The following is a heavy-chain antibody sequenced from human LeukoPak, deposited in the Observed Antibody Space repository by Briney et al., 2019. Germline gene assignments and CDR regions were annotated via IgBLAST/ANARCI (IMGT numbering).Heavy chain of an antibody. J-gene: IGHJ4*02. V-gene: IGHV1-18*04. Sequence: ASVKVSCKASGYTFSGFYIHWVRQAPGQGLEWMGWISAYNGNTNYAQKLQGRVTMTTDTSTSTAYMELRSLRSDDTAVYYCARGDYYGSGSYDYWGQGTLVTVSS. CDR2: ISAYNGNT. D-gene: IGHD3-10*01. CDR1: GYTFSGFY. CDR3: ARGDYYGSGSYDY.